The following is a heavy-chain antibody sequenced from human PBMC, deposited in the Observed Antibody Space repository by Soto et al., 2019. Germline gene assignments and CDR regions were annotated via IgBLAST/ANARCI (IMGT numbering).Heavy chain of an antibody. CDR1: GGSISSGGYY. CDR3: ARDLRGYSRYDYLVY. V-gene: IGHV4-31*03. Sequence: ASETLSLTCTVSGGSISSGGYYWSWIRQHPGKGLEWVGYSYYTGSSYYNPSLKSRVTISVDASKNKLSLGLASVTAADTAVYYCARDLRGYSRYDYLVYVGQGIPVTVSS. J-gene: IGHJ4*02. D-gene: IGHD5-12*01. CDR2: SYYTGSS.